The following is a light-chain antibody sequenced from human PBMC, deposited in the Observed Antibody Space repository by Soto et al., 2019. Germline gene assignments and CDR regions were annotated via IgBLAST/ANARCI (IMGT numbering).Light chain of an antibody. CDR2: EVT. J-gene: IGLJ1*01. Sequence: QSVLTQPASVSGSPGQSITISCTGTSSDVGGYKYVSWYQQHPGKAPKLMIYEVTNRPSGVSNRFSGSKSGNTASLTISGLQAEDEADYYCISHTSSNTYVFGTGTRSTS. V-gene: IGLV2-14*01. CDR3: ISHTSSNTYV. CDR1: SSDVGGYKY.